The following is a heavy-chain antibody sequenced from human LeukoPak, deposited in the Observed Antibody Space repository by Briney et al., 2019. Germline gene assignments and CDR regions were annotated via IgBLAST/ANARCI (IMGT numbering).Heavy chain of an antibody. V-gene: IGHV3-21*01. CDR1: GFTFSSYS. CDR3: AGEPPIQLADAFDI. J-gene: IGHJ3*02. CDR2: MSRNSKYI. Sequence: GGSLRLSCAASGFTFSSYSMNWVRQAPGKGLEWVSSMSRNSKYIYYADAVKGRFTISRDNAKNSLYLQMNSLRAEDTAVYYCAGEPPIQLADAFDIWGQGTMVTVSS. D-gene: IGHD1-1*01.